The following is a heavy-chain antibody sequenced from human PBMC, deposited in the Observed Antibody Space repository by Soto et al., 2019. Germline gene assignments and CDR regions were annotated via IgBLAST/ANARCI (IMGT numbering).Heavy chain of an antibody. D-gene: IGHD1-26*01. V-gene: IGHV1-69*06. CDR2: IVVDSNTA. CDR3: ARAIKRWEVNSYFDF. CDR1: GSTFNNFA. J-gene: IGHJ4*02. Sequence: QVVLLQSGAEVKAPGSSVRVSCQVSGSTFNNFAFSWVRQAPGNGPEWMGGIVVDSNTAEYSQRFQDRVTITADTSSKTLYMELGSLTFEDTAVYYCARAIKRWEVNSYFDFWGQGTLVTVSS.